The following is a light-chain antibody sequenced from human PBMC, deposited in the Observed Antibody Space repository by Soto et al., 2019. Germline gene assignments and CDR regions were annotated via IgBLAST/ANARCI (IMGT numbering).Light chain of an antibody. V-gene: IGKV3-20*01. Sequence: EIVLTQSPGTLSLSPGERATLSCRASQSITSNFLAWYQQKPGQAPRLRIYGASTRAAGVPARFSGSGSRTDFTLTITRLEPEDFAVYYCQQYGRSPLMYTFGQGTKL. CDR2: GAS. J-gene: IGKJ2*01. CDR3: QQYGRSPLMYT. CDR1: QSITSNF.